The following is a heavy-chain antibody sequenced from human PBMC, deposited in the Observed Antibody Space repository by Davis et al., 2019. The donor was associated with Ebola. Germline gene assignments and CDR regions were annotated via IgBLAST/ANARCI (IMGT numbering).Heavy chain of an antibody. CDR1: GGTFSSYA. CDR3: AREEGLVLEWLFAEY. V-gene: IGHV1-69*04. J-gene: IGHJ4*02. Sequence: SVKVSCKASGGTFSSYAISWVRQAPGQGLEWMGRIIPILGIANYAQKFQGRVTITADKSTSTAYMELSSLRSEDTAVYYCAREEGLVLEWLFAEYWGQGTLVTVSS. CDR2: IIPILGIA. D-gene: IGHD3-3*01.